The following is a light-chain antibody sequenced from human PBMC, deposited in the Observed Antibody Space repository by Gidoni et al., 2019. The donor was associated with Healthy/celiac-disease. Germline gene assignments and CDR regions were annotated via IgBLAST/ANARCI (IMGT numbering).Light chain of an antibody. CDR3: CSYAGSSTPVV. J-gene: IGLJ2*01. Sequence: SSLPQPASVSGSPGQSITISCTGTSSDVGSYNLVSWYQQHPGKAPKLMIYEGSKRPSGVSNRFSGSKSGNTASLTISGLQAEDEADYYCCSYAGSSTPVVFGGGTKLTVL. V-gene: IGLV2-23*01. CDR2: EGS. CDR1: SSDVGSYNL.